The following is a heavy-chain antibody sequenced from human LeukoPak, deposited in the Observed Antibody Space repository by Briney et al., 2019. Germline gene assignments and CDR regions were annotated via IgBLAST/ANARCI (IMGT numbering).Heavy chain of an antibody. Sequence: GGSLRLSSAASGFTFSNYAMNWVRQAPGKGLEWVSGISGSGGSTYYADSVKGRFTISRDNSKNTLYLQMNSLRVEDTAVYYCARAGYSYDDDHWGRGTLVTVSS. V-gene: IGHV3-23*01. CDR3: ARAGYSYDDDH. D-gene: IGHD5-18*01. CDR1: GFTFSNYA. CDR2: ISGSGGST. J-gene: IGHJ4*02.